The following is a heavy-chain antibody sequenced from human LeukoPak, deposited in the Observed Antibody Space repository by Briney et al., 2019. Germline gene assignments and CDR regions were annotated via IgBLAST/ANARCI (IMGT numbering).Heavy chain of an antibody. CDR2: FDPEDGET. D-gene: IGHD6-19*01. CDR1: GYTLTELS. J-gene: IGHJ6*02. V-gene: IGHV1-24*01. CDR3: ATRSAGTPHGYGMDV. Sequence: ASVKVSCKVSGYTLTELSMHWVRQAPRKGLEWTGGFDPEDGETIYAQKFQGRVTMTEDTSTDTAYMELSSLRSEDTAVYYCATRSAGTPHGYGMDVWGQGTTVTVSS.